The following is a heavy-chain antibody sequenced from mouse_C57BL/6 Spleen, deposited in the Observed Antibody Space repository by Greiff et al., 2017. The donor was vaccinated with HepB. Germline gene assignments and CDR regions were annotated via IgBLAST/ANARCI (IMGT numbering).Heavy chain of an antibody. CDR3: ARDYGSSYHYYAMDY. J-gene: IGHJ4*01. CDR1: GYSITSGYY. CDR2: ISYDGSN. V-gene: IGHV3-6*01. D-gene: IGHD1-1*01. Sequence: EVQLQESGPGLVKPSQSLSLTCSVTGYSITSGYYWNWIRQFPGNKLEWMGYISYDGSNNYNPSLKNRISITRDTSKNQFFLKLNSVTTEDTATYYCARDYGSSYHYYAMDYWGQGTSVTVSS.